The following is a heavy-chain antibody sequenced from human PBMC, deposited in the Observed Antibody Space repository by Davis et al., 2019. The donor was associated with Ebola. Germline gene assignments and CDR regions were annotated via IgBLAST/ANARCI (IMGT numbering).Heavy chain of an antibody. CDR3: AREIVGATNGGWFDP. CDR1: GFTVSSNY. J-gene: IGHJ5*02. Sequence: GESLKISCAASGFTVSSNYMSWVRQAPGKGLEWVSVIYSGGSTYYADSVKGRLTISRDNSKNTLYLQMNSLRAEDTAVYYCAREIVGATNGGWFDPWGQGTLVTVSS. V-gene: IGHV3-53*01. D-gene: IGHD1-26*01. CDR2: IYSGGST.